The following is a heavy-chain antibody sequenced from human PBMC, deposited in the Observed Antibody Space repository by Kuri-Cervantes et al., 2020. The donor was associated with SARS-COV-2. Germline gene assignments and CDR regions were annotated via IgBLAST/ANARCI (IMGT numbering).Heavy chain of an antibody. CDR3: VRDGDHWNFDY. V-gene: IGHV3-9*01. D-gene: IGHD1-1*01. CDR2: ISWTSGSI. CDR1: GFTFDDYA. Sequence: SLKISCAASGFTFDDYAMHWVRQAPGKGLEWVSGISWTSGSIGYADSVKGRFTISRDNAKNSLYLQMNSLRAEDTAVYYCVRDGDHWNFDYWGQGTLVTVSS. J-gene: IGHJ4*02.